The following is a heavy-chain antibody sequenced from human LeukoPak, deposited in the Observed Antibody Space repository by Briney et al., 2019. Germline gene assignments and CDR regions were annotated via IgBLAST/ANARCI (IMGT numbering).Heavy chain of an antibody. CDR3: ARVLRNYYYYMDV. D-gene: IGHD5/OR15-5a*01. CDR2: INHSGST. V-gene: IGHV4-34*01. CDR1: GGSFSGYY. Sequence: SETLSLTCAVYGGSFSGYYWSWIRRPPGKGLEWIGEINHSGSTNYNPSLKSRVTISVDTSKNQFSLKLSSVTAADTAVYYCARVLRNYYYYMDVWGKGTTVTVSS. J-gene: IGHJ6*03.